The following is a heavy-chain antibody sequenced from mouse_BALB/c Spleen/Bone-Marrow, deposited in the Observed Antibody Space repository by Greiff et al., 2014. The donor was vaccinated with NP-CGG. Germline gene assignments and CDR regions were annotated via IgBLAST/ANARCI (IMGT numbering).Heavy chain of an antibody. V-gene: IGHV1-5*01. CDR2: IYPGNNDA. D-gene: IGHD4-1*01. J-gene: IGHJ3*01. CDR3: ARNWDWVFAY. CDR1: GYTFNNYW. Sequence: EVQLQQSGTVLARPGASLRMSCKASGYTFNNYWINWIKQRPGQGLEWIGAIYPGNNDAKYTQKFKAKAKLTAVTSTSTADMELSSLTNEDAAVYYCARNWDWVFAYWGQGTLVTVSA.